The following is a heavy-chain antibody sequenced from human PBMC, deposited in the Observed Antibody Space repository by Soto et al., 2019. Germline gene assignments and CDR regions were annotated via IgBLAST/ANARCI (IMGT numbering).Heavy chain of an antibody. CDR2: IYWDDDK. CDR1: GFSLSTSKLG. CDR3: ARSEYSVFDF. J-gene: IGHJ4*01. Sequence: SGPTAVNPTQTLTLTCTSSGFSLSTSKLGVGWIRQPPGKALEWLALIYWDDDKRYSPFLKSRLTITKDTSKNQVVLRMTNMDPVDTATYYCARSEYSVFDFWGQGTLVTVSS. V-gene: IGHV2-5*02. D-gene: IGHD2-15*01.